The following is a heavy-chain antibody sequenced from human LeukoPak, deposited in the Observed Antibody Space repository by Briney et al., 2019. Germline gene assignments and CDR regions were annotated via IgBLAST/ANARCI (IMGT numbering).Heavy chain of an antibody. CDR2: ISGSGYIT. Sequence: PGGSLRLSCAASGFTFDNYAMTWVRQAPGKGLEWVSSISGSGYITYYADSVKGRFTISRDNSKNTLYLQMNSLRAEDTAIYYCAMSSAYNSDWRFDYWGQGTLVTVSS. CDR3: AMSSAYNSDWRFDY. V-gene: IGHV3-23*01. CDR1: GFTFDNYA. J-gene: IGHJ4*02. D-gene: IGHD6-19*01.